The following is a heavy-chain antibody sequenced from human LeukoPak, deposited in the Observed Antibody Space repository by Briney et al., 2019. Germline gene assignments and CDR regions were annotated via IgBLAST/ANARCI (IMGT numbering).Heavy chain of an antibody. CDR3: ARVGYYGSGSYYREY. V-gene: IGHV1-18*04. CDR1: GYTFTSYG. Sequence: ASVKVSCKASGYTFTSYGISWVRQAPGQGLEWMGWISPYNGNTNYAQKLQGRVTMTTDTSTSTAYMELRSLRSDDTAVYYCARVGYYGSGSYYREYWGQGTLVTVSS. D-gene: IGHD3-10*01. J-gene: IGHJ4*02. CDR2: ISPYNGNT.